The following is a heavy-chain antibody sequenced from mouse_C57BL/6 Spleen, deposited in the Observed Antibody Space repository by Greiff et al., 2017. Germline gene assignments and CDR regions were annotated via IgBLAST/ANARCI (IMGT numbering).Heavy chain of an antibody. V-gene: IGHV1-69*01. Sequence: VQLQQPGAELVMPGASVKLSCKASGYTFTSYWMHWVKQRPGQGLEWIGEIDPSDSYTNYNQKFKGKSTLTVDKSSSTACMQLSSLTSEDSAVYYCASRSSPYYAMDYWGQGTSVTVSS. J-gene: IGHJ4*01. CDR1: GYTFTSYW. D-gene: IGHD1-1*01. CDR2: IDPSDSYT. CDR3: ASRSSPYYAMDY.